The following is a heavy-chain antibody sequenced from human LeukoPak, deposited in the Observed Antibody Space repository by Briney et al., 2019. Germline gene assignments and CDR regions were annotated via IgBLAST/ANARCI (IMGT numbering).Heavy chain of an antibody. CDR2: IHYTGST. D-gene: IGHD1-1*01. CDR3: ARLPSPWIAMDY. J-gene: IGHJ4*02. Sequence: SETLSLTCSVSGGSVTSYYWSWIRQPPGKGLEWIGHIHYTGSTNYNPSLKSRLTISVHTSKNQFSLKLSSVTAAHTAVYYCARLPSPWIAMDYWGQGTLVTVSS. CDR1: GGSVTSYY. V-gene: IGHV4-59*08.